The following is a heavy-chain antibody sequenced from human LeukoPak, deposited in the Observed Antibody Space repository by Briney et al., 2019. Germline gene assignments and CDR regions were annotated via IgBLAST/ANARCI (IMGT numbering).Heavy chain of an antibody. V-gene: IGHV3-15*01. J-gene: IGHJ4*02. CDR3: TIDRLFFQF. CDR2: AKSETDGGTI. Sequence: PGGSLRLSCVGSGFTFSNAWVSWVRLTPEKGLEWLGRAKSETDGGTIDHAAPVNGRFNISRDDSTNTVFLQMSSLKIEDTAVYYCTIDRLFFQFWGQGSLVTASS. D-gene: IGHD3-3*01. CDR1: GFTFSNAW.